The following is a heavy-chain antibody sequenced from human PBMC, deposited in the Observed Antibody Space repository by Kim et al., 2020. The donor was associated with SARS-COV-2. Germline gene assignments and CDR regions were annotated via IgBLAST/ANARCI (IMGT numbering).Heavy chain of an antibody. J-gene: IGHJ5*02. CDR2: INTNTGNP. D-gene: IGHD1-1*01. Sequence: ASVKVSCKASGYTFTSYAMNWVRQAPGQGLEWMGWINTNTGNPTYAQGFTGRFVFSLDTSVSTAYLQISSLKAEDTAVYYCARVPRLQLRTGTTWFDPWGQGTLVTVSS. CDR1: GYTFTSYA. V-gene: IGHV7-4-1*02. CDR3: ARVPRLQLRTGTTWFDP.